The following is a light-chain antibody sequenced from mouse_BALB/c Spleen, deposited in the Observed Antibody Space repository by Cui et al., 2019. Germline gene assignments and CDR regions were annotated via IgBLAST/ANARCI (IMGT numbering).Light chain of an antibody. CDR1: SSVSY. Sequence: QIVLTRSPALMSASPGEKVTMTCSASSSVSYMYWYQQKPRSSPKPWIYLTSNLASGVPARFSGSGSGTSYSLTISSMEAEDDATYYCQQWSSNPPTFGAGTKLELK. V-gene: IGKV4-68*01. J-gene: IGKJ5*01. CDR3: QQWSSNPPT. CDR2: LTS.